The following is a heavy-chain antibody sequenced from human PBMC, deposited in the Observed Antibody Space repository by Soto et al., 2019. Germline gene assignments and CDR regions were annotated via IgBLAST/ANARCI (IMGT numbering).Heavy chain of an antibody. D-gene: IGHD1-26*01. CDR2: ISYDGSNK. Sequence: GGSLRLSCAASGFTFSSYAMHWVRQAPGKGLEWVAVISYDGSNKYYADSVKGRFTISRDNSKNTLYLQMNSLRAEDTAVYYCARDWFALRYSGSSGYWGQGTLVTVSS. CDR3: ARDWFALRYSGSSGY. V-gene: IGHV3-30-3*01. J-gene: IGHJ4*02. CDR1: GFTFSSYA.